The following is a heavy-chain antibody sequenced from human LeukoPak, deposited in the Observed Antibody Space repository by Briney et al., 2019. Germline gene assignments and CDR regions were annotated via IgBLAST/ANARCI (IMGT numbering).Heavy chain of an antibody. CDR1: GFTFSSYE. D-gene: IGHD3-10*02. Sequence: PGGSLRLSCAASGFTFSSYEMNWVRQAPGQGLEWVSYISSSGSTIYYADSVKGRFTISRDNAKNSLYLQMNSLRAEVTAVYYCAELGITMIGGVWGKGTTVTIAS. J-gene: IGHJ6*04. CDR3: AELGITMIGGV. V-gene: IGHV3-48*03. CDR2: ISSSGSTI.